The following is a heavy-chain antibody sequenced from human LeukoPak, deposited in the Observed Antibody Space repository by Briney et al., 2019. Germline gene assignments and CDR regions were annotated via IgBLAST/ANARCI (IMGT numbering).Heavy chain of an antibody. Sequence: GGSLRLSCAASGFTFSNYWMNWVRQPPGKRLEWVANIYQDGSETYYVDSVTGRFAISRDNAKNSLYLQMSGLRAEDTAVYYCARDPSRGYTYGYGDYWGQGTLVTVSS. V-gene: IGHV3-7*01. CDR2: IYQDGSET. D-gene: IGHD5-18*01. J-gene: IGHJ4*02. CDR3: ARDPSRGYTYGYGDY. CDR1: GFTFSNYW.